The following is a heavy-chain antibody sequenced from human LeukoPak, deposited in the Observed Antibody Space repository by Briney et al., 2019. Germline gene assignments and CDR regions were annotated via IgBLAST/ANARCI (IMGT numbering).Heavy chain of an antibody. CDR1: GFTFSNYW. V-gene: IGHV3-7*01. CDR3: VSYRDNSGPYDY. J-gene: IGHJ4*02. D-gene: IGHD6-19*01. CDR2: IKQDGREI. Sequence: GGSLRLSCAGSGFTFSNYWMSWVRQAPGKGLEWVANIKQDGREIYYLDSVKGRFTVSRDNAKSSLYLQMTSLRAEDTAVYYCVSYRDNSGPYDYWGQGTLVTVSS.